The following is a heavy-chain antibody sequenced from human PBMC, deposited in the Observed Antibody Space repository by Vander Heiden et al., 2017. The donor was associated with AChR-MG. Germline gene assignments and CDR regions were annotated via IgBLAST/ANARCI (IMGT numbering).Heavy chain of an antibody. V-gene: IGHV4-30-4*01. CDR2: IYYSGST. CDR3: ALRPTAKGDYYYYMDV. CDR1: GGSISSGDYY. J-gene: IGHJ6*03. D-gene: IGHD4-17*01. Sequence: QVQLQESGPGLVKPSQTLSLTCTVSGGSISSGDYYWSWIRQPPGKGLEWIGYIYYSGSTYYNPSLKSRVTISVDTSNNQFSLKLSSVTAADTAVYYCALRPTAKGDYYYYMDVWGKGTTVTVSS.